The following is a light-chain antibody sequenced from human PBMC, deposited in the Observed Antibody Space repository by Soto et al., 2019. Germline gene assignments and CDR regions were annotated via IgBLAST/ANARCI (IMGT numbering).Light chain of an antibody. CDR3: CSDGGSTTFYV. CDR2: EVT. V-gene: IGLV2-23*02. J-gene: IGLJ1*01. Sequence: QSALTQPASVSGSPGQSITISCTGSSSDVGSYNLVSWYQQHPGKAPKLMIYEVTKRPSGVSNRFSGSKSGNTASLSISGLQAEDEADYYCCSDGGSTTFYVFGTGTNLTVL. CDR1: SSDVGSYNL.